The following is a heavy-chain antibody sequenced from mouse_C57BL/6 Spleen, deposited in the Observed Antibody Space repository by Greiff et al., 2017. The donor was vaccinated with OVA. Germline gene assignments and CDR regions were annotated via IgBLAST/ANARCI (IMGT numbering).Heavy chain of an antibody. J-gene: IGHJ4*01. Sequence: QVQLQQSGAELVQPGASVKLSCKASGYTFPEYTLHWVKQRSGQGLEWIGWFYPGSGSIKYNEKFKDKATLTADKASSTVYMELSRLTSEDSAVQFCARHEDWFYAMDYWGQGTSVTVSS. CDR2: FYPGSGSI. CDR3: ARHEDWFYAMDY. CDR1: GYTFPEYT. D-gene: IGHD2-2*01. V-gene: IGHV1-62-2*01.